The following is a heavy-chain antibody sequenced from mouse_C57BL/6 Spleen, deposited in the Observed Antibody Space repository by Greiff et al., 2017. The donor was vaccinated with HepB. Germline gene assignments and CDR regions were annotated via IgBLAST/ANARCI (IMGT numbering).Heavy chain of an antibody. D-gene: IGHD1-1*01. V-gene: IGHV5-6*01. CDR3: ARPSNYYGSSSAWFAY. CDR1: GFTFSSYG. Sequence: EVKLMESGGDLVKPGGSLKLSCAASGFTFSSYGMSWVRQTPDKRLEWVATISSGGSYTYYPDSVKGRFTISRDNAKNTLYLQMSSLKSEDTAMYYCARPSNYYGSSSAWFAYWGQGTLVTVSA. CDR2: ISSGGSYT. J-gene: IGHJ3*01.